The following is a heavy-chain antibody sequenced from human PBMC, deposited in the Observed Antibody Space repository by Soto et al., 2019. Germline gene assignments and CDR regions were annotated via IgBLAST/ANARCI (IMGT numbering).Heavy chain of an antibody. J-gene: IGHJ6*02. CDR3: ASRFLESFYGMDV. Sequence: SETLSLTCTVSGGSISSGGYYWSWIHQHPGKGLEWIGYIYYSGSTYYNPSLKSRVTISVDTSKNQFSLKLSSVTAADTAVYYCASRFLESFYGMDVWGQGTTVTVSS. V-gene: IGHV4-31*03. D-gene: IGHD3-3*01. CDR1: GGSISSGGYY. CDR2: IYYSGST.